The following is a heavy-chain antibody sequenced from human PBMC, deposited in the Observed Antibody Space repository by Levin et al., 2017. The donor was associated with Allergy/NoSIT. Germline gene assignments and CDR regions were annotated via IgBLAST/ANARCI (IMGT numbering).Heavy chain of an antibody. J-gene: IGHJ4*02. V-gene: IGHV2-5*02. Sequence: RSQTLSLTCTLSGVSLTSSGVTVGWVRQPPGKALEWLAFIYWDDDERYSPSLRTRLTVTKDTSKNQVFLTLTNMQPADTATYFCAHRERSGWNYFDYWGQGSLVSVSS. D-gene: IGHD6-19*01. CDR3: AHRERSGWNYFDY. CDR2: IYWDDDE. CDR1: GVSLTSSGVT.